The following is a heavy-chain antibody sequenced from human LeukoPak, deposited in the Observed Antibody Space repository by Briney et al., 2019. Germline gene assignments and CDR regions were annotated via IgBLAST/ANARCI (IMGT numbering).Heavy chain of an antibody. D-gene: IGHD5-18*01. CDR1: GFTFSSYE. V-gene: IGHV3-49*04. Sequence: GGSLRLSCAASGFTFSSYEMNWVRQAPGKGLECIGFIRSKTDGGTAEYAASVKGRFTISRDESKNTLYLQMNSLKTEDTAVYYCTTEGYSYGYHAFDNWGQGTKVTVSS. CDR3: TTEGYSYGYHAFDN. J-gene: IGHJ3*02. CDR2: IRSKTDGGTA.